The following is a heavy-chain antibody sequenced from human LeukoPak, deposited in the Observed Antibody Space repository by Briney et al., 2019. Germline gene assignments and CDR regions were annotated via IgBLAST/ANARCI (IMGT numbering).Heavy chain of an antibody. V-gene: IGHV4-59*01. J-gene: IGHJ5*02. CDR2: IYYSGST. D-gene: IGHD3-10*01. CDR3: ARGGLWFGLDP. CDR1: GGSIISYY. Sequence: PSETLSLTCTVSGGSIISYYWSWIRKPPGKGLECIGYIYYSGSTNYSPSLKSRVTISVDTSKNQFSLKLSSVTAADTAVYYCARGGLWFGLDPRGQGTLVTVSS.